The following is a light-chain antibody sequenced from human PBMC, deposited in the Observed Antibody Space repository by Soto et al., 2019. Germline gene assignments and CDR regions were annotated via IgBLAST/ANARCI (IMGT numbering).Light chain of an antibody. V-gene: IGKV1D-16*01. J-gene: IGKJ4*01. CDR1: QDINSY. CDR3: QQYNIYPLT. Sequence: DVQMTQSPSSLSAPVGDRVTITCRASQDINSYLAWYQQKPGNAPKSLIYAASSLQTGVPSRFSGSESGTDFTLTISNLQPEDSATYYCQQYNIYPLTFGGGTKVEIK. CDR2: AAS.